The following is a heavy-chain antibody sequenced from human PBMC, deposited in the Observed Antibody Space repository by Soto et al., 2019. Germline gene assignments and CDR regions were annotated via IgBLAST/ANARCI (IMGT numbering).Heavy chain of an antibody. CDR3: ERCQTVHQPLCYWIDP. J-gene: IGHJ5*02. D-gene: IGHD2-2*01. CDR1: GYTFTSYG. V-gene: IGHV1-18*01. Sequence: ASVKVSCKASGYTFTSYGISWVRQAPGQGLEWMGWISAYNGNTNYAQKLQGRVTMTTDTSTSTAYMELRSLRSDDTAVYYCERCQTVHQPLCYWIDPWCQGNLVTVSS. CDR2: ISAYNGNT.